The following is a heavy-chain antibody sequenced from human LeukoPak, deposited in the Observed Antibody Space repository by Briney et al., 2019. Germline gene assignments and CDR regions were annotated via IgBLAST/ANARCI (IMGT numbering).Heavy chain of an antibody. D-gene: IGHD2-8*01. CDR3: ARGARDGPIDY. CDR2: ISFHGTDS. V-gene: IGHV3-30*04. Sequence: GTSLRLSCAASGFTFISYAIHWVRQAPGKGLEWVAVISFHGTDSFYADSVKGRFTISRDNSKNTLYLQMSSLRADDTAVYYCARGARDGPIDYWGQGTLVTVSS. CDR1: GFTFISYA. J-gene: IGHJ4*02.